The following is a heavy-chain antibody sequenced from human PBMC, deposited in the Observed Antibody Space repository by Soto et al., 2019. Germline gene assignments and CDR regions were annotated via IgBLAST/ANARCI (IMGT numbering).Heavy chain of an antibody. V-gene: IGHV4-34*01. D-gene: IGHD5-18*01. CDR2: INYSGST. CDR1: GGSFSGYY. Sequence: QVQLQQWGAGLLKPSETLSLTCAVYGGSFSGYYWNWIHQPPGKGLEWIGDINYSGSTNYIPSLKSRVTISLDTSKNQFSHKMISVTAADTAVYYCAIGIIQLHLDSWGQGTLVTVSS. CDR3: AIGIIQLHLDS. J-gene: IGHJ4*02.